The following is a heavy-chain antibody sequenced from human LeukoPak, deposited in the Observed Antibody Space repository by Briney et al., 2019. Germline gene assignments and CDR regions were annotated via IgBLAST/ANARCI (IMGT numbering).Heavy chain of an antibody. Sequence: GESLKISCKGSGYSFTSYWSGWVRQMPGKGLEWMGINHPGDSDTRYSPSFQGQVTISVDKSSRTAYLQWNSLKASDTAMYYCARRAAVDGYYFDSWGQGTLVTVSS. D-gene: IGHD6-19*01. CDR2: NHPGDSDT. CDR1: GYSFTSYW. CDR3: ARRAAVDGYYFDS. J-gene: IGHJ4*02. V-gene: IGHV5-51*01.